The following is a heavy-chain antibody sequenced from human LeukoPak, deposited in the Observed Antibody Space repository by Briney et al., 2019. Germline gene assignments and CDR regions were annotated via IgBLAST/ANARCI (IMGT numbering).Heavy chain of an antibody. J-gene: IGHJ3*02. CDR2: XXXGDSDT. Sequence: GESLKISCKGSGYSFTSYWIGWVRQMPGKGLXXXXXXXXGDSDTRYSPSFQGQVTISADKSISTAYLQWSSLKASDTAMYYCASLRYCSGGSCYSGAFDIWGQGTIVTVSS. CDR3: ASLRYCSGGSCYSGAFDI. V-gene: IGHV5-51*01. D-gene: IGHD2-15*01. CDR1: GYSFTSYW.